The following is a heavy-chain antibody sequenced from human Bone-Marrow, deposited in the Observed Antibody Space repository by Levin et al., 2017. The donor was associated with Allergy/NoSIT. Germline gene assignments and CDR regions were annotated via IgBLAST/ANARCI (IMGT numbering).Heavy chain of an antibody. CDR2: IYSGGST. D-gene: IGHD2-2*01. J-gene: IGHJ4*02. CDR3: SSTPGYADY. Sequence: QSGGSLRLSCAASGFTVSNNFMSWVRQAPGKGLEWVSVIYSGGSTYYADSVRGRFTISRDNSKNTLYLQMNTLIAEDTAVYYCSSTPGYADYWGQGTLVTVSS. V-gene: IGHV3-66*01. CDR1: GFTVSNNF.